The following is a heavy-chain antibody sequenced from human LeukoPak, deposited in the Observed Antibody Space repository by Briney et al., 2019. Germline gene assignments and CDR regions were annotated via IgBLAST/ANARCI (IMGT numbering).Heavy chain of an antibody. J-gene: IGHJ4*02. CDR1: GGSISSYY. Sequence: SETLSLTCTVSGGSISSYYWSWIRQPPGKGLEWIGYIYYSGSTNYNPSLKSRVTISVDTSKNQFSLKLSSVTVADTAVYYCARETLAYYYGSGFDYWGQGTLVTVSS. D-gene: IGHD3-10*01. CDR2: IYYSGST. CDR3: ARETLAYYYGSGFDY. V-gene: IGHV4-59*01.